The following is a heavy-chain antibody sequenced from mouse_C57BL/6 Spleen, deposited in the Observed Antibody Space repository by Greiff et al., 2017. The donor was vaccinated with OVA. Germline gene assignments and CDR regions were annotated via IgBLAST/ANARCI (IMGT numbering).Heavy chain of an antibody. V-gene: IGHV5-4*01. D-gene: IGHD2-4*01. CDR1: GFTFSSYA. CDR2: ISDGGSYT. CDR3: ARDGDDYEGFAY. Sequence: EVKLVESGGGLVKPGGSLKLSCAASGFTFSSYAMSWVRQTPEKRLEWVATISDGGSYTSYPDNVKGRFTISRDNAKNNLYLQMSHLKSEDTAMYYGARDGDDYEGFAYWGQGTLVTVSA. J-gene: IGHJ3*01.